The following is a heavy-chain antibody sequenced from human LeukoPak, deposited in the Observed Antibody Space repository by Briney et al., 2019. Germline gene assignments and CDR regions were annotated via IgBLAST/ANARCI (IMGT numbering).Heavy chain of an antibody. J-gene: IGHJ4*02. D-gene: IGHD4-17*01. CDR2: IYSGGST. V-gene: IGHV3-53*01. Sequence: GGSLRLSCAASGFTVSSNYMSWVRQAPGKGLEWVSVIYSGGSTYYADSVKGRFTISRDNAKNSLYLQMNSLRDEDTAVYYCARDRDGDPSFEYWGQGTLVTVSS. CDR3: ARDRDGDPSFEY. CDR1: GFTVSSNY.